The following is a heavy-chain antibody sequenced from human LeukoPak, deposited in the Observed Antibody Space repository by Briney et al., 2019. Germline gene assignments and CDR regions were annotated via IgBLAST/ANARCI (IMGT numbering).Heavy chain of an antibody. D-gene: IGHD5-12*01. CDR1: GFSLSSYA. J-gene: IGHJ4*02. CDR2: ISYDGSKK. Sequence: GGSLRLSCAASGFSLSSYAIHWVRQAPGKGLEWVAIISYDGSKKYYADSVKGRFTISRDNSKNTLYLQMNSLRTEATAVYYCARSAAAGRIVATFGYWGQGTLVIVSS. V-gene: IGHV3-30*04. CDR3: ARSAAAGRIVATFGY.